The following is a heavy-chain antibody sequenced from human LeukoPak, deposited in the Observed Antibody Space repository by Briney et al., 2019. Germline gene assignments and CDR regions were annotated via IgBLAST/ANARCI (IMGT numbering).Heavy chain of an antibody. J-gene: IGHJ4*02. Sequence: SETLSLTCAVYGGSFSGYYWSWIRQPPGKGLEWIGEINHSGSTNYNPSLKSRVTISVDTSKNQFSLKLSSVTAADTAVYYCARAVSSGWYGVDYWGQGTLVTVSS. CDR3: ARAVSSGWYGVDY. V-gene: IGHV4-34*01. D-gene: IGHD6-19*01. CDR2: INHSGST. CDR1: GGSFSGYY.